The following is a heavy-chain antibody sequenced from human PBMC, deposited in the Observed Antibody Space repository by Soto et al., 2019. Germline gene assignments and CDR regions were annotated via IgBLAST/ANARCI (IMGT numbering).Heavy chain of an antibody. CDR3: AADSSLRFLEWTPAPAYYYGMDF. V-gene: IGHV1-58*01. CDR1: GFTFTSSA. J-gene: IGHJ6*02. Sequence: SVKVSCKASGFTFTSSAVQWVRQARGERLEWIGWIVVGSVNTNYAQKFQERVTITRDMSTSTAYMELSSMRSEDTAVYYCAADSSLRFLEWTPAPAYYYGMDFWGQGNTVTSP. CDR2: IVVGSVNT. D-gene: IGHD3-3*01.